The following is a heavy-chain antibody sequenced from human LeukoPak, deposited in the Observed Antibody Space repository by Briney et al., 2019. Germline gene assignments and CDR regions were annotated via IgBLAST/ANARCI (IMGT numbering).Heavy chain of an antibody. CDR3: ARDSRYCSGGSCYGGY. V-gene: IGHV1-69*13. D-gene: IGHD2-15*01. J-gene: IGHJ4*02. CDR1: GCTFRSYA. Sequence: SVKVSCKASGCTFRSYAISWVRQAPGQGLEWMGGIIPIFGTANYAQKFQGRVTITADESTSTAYMELSSLRSDDTAVYYCARDSRYCSGGSCYGGYWGQGTLVTVSS. CDR2: IIPIFGTA.